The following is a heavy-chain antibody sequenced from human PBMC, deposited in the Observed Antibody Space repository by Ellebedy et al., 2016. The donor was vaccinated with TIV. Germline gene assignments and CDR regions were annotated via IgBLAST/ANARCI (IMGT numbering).Heavy chain of an antibody. D-gene: IGHD2-21*01. V-gene: IGHV1-8*01. CDR3: ARGFVTFDS. Sequence: AASVKVSCKTSGYTFTSYDINWVRQATGQGLEWMGWMNPNSGHTGYAQKFQGRVTMTRNTSIRTAYMELSRLRSEEPAVYYCARGFVTFDSWGQGTLVTVSS. CDR2: MNPNSGHT. CDR1: GYTFTSYD. J-gene: IGHJ5*01.